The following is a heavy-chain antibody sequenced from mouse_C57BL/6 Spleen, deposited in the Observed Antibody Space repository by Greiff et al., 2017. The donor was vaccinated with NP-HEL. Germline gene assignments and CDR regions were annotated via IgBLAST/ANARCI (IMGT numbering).Heavy chain of an antibody. V-gene: IGHV10-1*01. CDR3: VRHTWDAYFDY. Sequence: GGGLVQPKGSLKLSCAASGFSFNTYAMNWVRQAPGKGLEWVARIRSKSNNYATYYADSVKDRFTISRDDSESMLYLQMNNLKTEDTAMYYCVRHTWDAYFDYWGQGTTLTVSS. CDR1: GFSFNTYA. CDR2: IRSKSNNYAT. D-gene: IGHD4-1*01. J-gene: IGHJ2*01.